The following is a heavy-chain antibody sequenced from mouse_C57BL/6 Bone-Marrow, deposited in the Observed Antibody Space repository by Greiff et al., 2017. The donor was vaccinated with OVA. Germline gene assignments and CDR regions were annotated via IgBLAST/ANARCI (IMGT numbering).Heavy chain of an antibody. CDR1: GYTFTDYE. Sequence: VQLQQSGAELVRPGASVTLSCKASGYTFTDYEMHWVKQTPVHGLEWIGAIDPETGGTAYNQKFKGKAILTADKSSSTAYMELRSLTSEDSAVYYCTRKYYSNWGYYFDYWGQGTTLTVSS. D-gene: IGHD2-5*01. V-gene: IGHV1-15*01. CDR3: TRKYYSNWGYYFDY. CDR2: IDPETGGT. J-gene: IGHJ2*01.